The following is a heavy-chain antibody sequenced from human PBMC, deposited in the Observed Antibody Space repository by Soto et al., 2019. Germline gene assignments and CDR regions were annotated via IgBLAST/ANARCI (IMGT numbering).Heavy chain of an antibody. Sequence: SETLSLTCAVYGGSFSGYYWSWIRQPPGKGLEWIGEINHSGSTNYNPSLKSRVTISVDTSKNQFSLKLNSVTAADTAVYYCARGRADGNFLWGQGTLVTVSS. CDR3: ARGRADGNFL. J-gene: IGHJ4*02. V-gene: IGHV4-34*01. D-gene: IGHD3-3*01. CDR1: GGSFSGYY. CDR2: INHSGST.